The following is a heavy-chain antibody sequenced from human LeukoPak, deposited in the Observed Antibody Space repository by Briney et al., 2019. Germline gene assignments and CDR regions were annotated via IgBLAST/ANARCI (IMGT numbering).Heavy chain of an antibody. CDR2: ITGSGGRT. Sequence: GGSLRLSCAASGFTFGSYAMNWVRQAPGKGLEWVSAITGSGGRTYYADSVKGRFTISRDNSKNTLYLQMNSLRAEDTAIYYCAKEYTGTFSPFPSYFDSWGPGTLVTVSS. CDR1: GFTFGSYA. D-gene: IGHD1-26*01. V-gene: IGHV3-23*01. J-gene: IGHJ4*02. CDR3: AKEYTGTFSPFPSYFDS.